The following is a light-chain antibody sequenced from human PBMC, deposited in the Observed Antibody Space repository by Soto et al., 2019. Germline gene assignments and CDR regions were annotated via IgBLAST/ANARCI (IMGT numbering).Light chain of an antibody. V-gene: IGLV2-8*01. CDR3: SSFAGNNNLV. J-gene: IGLJ2*01. CDR1: SRDVGGYNY. Sequence: QSALTQPPSASGSPGQSVTISCTGTSRDVGGYNYVSWYQQHPGKAPKLMISEVSKRPSGVPDRFSGSKSGNTASLTVSGLQAEDEAYYYCSSFAGNNNLVFGGGTKLTVL. CDR2: EVS.